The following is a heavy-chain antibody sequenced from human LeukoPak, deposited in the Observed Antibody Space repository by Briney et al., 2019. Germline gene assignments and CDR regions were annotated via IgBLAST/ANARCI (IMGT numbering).Heavy chain of an antibody. CDR2: LRYDGSTS. CDR3: VKDQGECPGSRCYLRFLEY. V-gene: IGHV3-30*02. J-gene: IGHJ4*02. CDR1: GFTLSSYG. Sequence: GGSLRLSCAASGFTLSSYGMNWVRQAPGKGLDWVAFLRYDGSTSFYADSVQGRFAISRDNSKNTVYLQMNSLRVEDTALYFCVKDQGECPGSRCYLRFLEYWGQGTLVIVSS. D-gene: IGHD3-3*01.